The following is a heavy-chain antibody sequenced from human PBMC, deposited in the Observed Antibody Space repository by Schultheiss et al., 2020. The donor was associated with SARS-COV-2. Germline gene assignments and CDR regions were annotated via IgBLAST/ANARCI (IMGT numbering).Heavy chain of an antibody. J-gene: IGHJ4*02. CDR3: AKSASYSSSSGKFDY. CDR2: ISGSGGST. CDR1: GFTFSDYY. Sequence: GGSLRLSCAASGFTFSDYYMSWVRQAPGKGLEWVSAISGSGGSTYYADSVKGRFTISRDNSKNTLYLQMNSLRAEDTALYYCAKSASYSSSSGKFDYWGQGTLVTVSS. V-gene: IGHV3-23*01. D-gene: IGHD6-6*01.